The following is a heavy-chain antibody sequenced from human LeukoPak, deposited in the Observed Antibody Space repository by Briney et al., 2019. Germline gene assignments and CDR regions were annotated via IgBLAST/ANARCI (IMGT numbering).Heavy chain of an antibody. Sequence: TGGSLRLSCAASGFTFSSYSMNWVRQAPGKGLEWVSSISSSSSYIYYADSVKGRFTISRDNAKNSLYLQMNSLRAEDTAVYYCARGGVVAATPGYWGQGTLVTVSS. CDR3: ARGGVVAATPGY. D-gene: IGHD2-15*01. CDR1: GFTFSSYS. J-gene: IGHJ4*02. CDR2: ISSSSSYI. V-gene: IGHV3-21*01.